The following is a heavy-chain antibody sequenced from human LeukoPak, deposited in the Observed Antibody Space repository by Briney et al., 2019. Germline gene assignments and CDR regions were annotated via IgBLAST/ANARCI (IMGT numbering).Heavy chain of an antibody. Sequence: PGGSLRLSCAASGFTFNSYNMNWVRQAPGKGLEWVSSITSSSTYMYYADSVKGRFTISRDNARNSLYLQMNSLRAEDTAVYYCARDPYSGSYWNYYYCYMDVWGKGTTVTISS. V-gene: IGHV3-21*01. CDR2: ITSSSTYM. CDR1: GFTFNSYN. J-gene: IGHJ6*03. CDR3: ARDPYSGSYWNYYYCYMDV. D-gene: IGHD1-26*01.